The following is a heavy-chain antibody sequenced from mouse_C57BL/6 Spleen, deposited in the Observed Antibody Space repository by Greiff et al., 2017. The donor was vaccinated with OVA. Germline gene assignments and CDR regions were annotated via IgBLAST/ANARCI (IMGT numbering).Heavy chain of an antibody. Sequence: VQLQQSGPELVKPGASVKISCKASGYTFTDYYMNWVKQSHGKSLEWIGDINPNNGGTSYNQKFKGKATLTVDKSSSTAYMELRSLTSEDSAVYYCARVYYDYDAVAYWGQGTLVTVSA. CDR2: INPNNGGT. CDR1: GYTFTDYY. V-gene: IGHV1-26*01. CDR3: ARVYYDYDAVAY. D-gene: IGHD2-4*01. J-gene: IGHJ3*01.